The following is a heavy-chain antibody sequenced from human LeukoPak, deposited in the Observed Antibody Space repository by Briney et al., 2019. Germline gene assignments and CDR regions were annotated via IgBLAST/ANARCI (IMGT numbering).Heavy chain of an antibody. CDR1: GFTFRRDA. J-gene: IGHJ4*02. Sequence: GGSLRLSCIASGFTFRRDAVQWVRQAPGKGLVWVSCIRSDGSTTSIADSAKGRFTISRDNARNTVYLQMNSLRAEDTAVYYCVRDNRSYNFDYWGQGTLVTVSS. CDR3: VRDNRSYNFDY. V-gene: IGHV3-74*01. CDR2: IRSDGSTT. D-gene: IGHD1-26*01.